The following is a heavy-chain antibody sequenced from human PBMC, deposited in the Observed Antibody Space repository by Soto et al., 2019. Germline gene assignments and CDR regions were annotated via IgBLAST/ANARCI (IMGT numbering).Heavy chain of an antibody. CDR3: ARGGAHAKSGSGIYQFGYGLDF. CDR1: GESFGSYY. D-gene: IGHD1-26*01. V-gene: IGHV4-34*02. CDR2: ITHRGST. Sequence: QVQLQQWGAGLLKPSETLSLTCDVSGESFGSYYWSWIRQSPGKGLEWIGDITHRGSTNYNPSLKSRVTLSVDTSKRQFSLKLSSVTAADTAVYYCARGGAHAKSGSGIYQFGYGLDFWGPGTTVTVSS. J-gene: IGHJ6*02.